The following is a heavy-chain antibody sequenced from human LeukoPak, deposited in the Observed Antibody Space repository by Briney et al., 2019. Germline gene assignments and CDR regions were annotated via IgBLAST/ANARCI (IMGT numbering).Heavy chain of an antibody. J-gene: IGHJ6*02. Sequence: PGGSLRLSCAASGFTLSAYAMSWVRQAPGKGLEWVSALSGRGATAYYADSVRGRFTISRDNSKNTLFLQMDSLGADDTAVYYCAKASPFGTTWYGAIDVWGHGTTVTVSS. V-gene: IGHV3-23*01. CDR3: AKASPFGTTWYGAIDV. CDR2: LSGRGATA. CDR1: GFTLSAYA. D-gene: IGHD6-13*01.